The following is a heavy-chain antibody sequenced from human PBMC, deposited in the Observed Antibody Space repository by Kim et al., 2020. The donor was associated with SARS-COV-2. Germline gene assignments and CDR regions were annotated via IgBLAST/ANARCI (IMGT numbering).Heavy chain of an antibody. J-gene: IGHJ5*02. V-gene: IGHV4-59*01. D-gene: IGHD5-18*01. Sequence: SETLSLTCTVSGGSISSYYWSWIRQPPGKGLEWIGYIYYSGSTNYNPSLKSRVTISVDTSKNQFSLKLSSVTAADTAVYYCARDHRIQLWLGGLDPWGQGTLVTVSS. CDR3: ARDHRIQLWLGGLDP. CDR1: GGSISSYY. CDR2: IYYSGST.